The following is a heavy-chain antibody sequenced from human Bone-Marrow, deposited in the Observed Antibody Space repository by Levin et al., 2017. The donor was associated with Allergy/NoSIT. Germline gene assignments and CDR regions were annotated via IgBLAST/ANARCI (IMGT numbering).Heavy chain of an antibody. CDR1: GFTFSSYS. V-gene: IGHV3-21*01. Sequence: GGSLRLSCAASGFTFSSYSMNWVRQAPGKGLEWVSSISSSSSYIYYADSVKGRFTISRDNAKNSLYLQMNSLRAEDTAVYYCARDLPGYSGYDSYYFDYWGQGTLVTVSS. CDR2: ISSSSSYI. CDR3: ARDLPGYSGYDSYYFDY. J-gene: IGHJ4*02. D-gene: IGHD5-12*01.